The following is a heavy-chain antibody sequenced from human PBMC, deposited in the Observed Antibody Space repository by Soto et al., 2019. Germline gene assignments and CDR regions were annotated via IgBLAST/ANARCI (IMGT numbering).Heavy chain of an antibody. CDR2: IIPIFGTA. J-gene: IGHJ6*02. CDR1: GGTLSSYA. V-gene: IGHV1-69*01. Sequence: ASVTVSFNASGGTLSSYASIWVLQAPGQGLEWMGGIIPIFGTANYAQKFQGRVTITADESTSTAYMELSSLRSEDTAVYYCARYCISTSCNTPRYFYGMDVWGQGTTVTVSS. D-gene: IGHD2-2*01. CDR3: ARYCISTSCNTPRYFYGMDV.